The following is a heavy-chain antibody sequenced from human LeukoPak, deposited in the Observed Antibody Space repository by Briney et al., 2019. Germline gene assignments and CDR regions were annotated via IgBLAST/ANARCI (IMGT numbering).Heavy chain of an antibody. CDR1: GGSISSSSYY. V-gene: IGHV4-39*01. Sequence: PSETLSLTCTVSGGSISSSSYYGGWIRQPPGKGLEWIGSIYYSGSTYYNPSLKSRVTISVDTSKNQFSLKLSSVTAADTAVYYCARGGVTTGDDAFDIWGQGTMVTVSS. CDR3: ARGGVTTGDDAFDI. CDR2: IYYSGST. D-gene: IGHD4-17*01. J-gene: IGHJ3*02.